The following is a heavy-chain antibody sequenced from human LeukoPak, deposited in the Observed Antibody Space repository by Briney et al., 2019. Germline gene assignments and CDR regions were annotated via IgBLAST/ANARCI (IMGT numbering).Heavy chain of an antibody. CDR3: ARCSSGGSCYVVE. V-gene: IGHV4-59*01. J-gene: IGHJ4*02. Sequence: SETLSLTCTVSGGSISSYYWGWIRQPPGKGLEWIGNIHYSGSTNYNPSLESRVTISIDTSKNQFSLKLSSVTAADTAVYYCARCSSGGSCYVVEWGQGALVTVSS. D-gene: IGHD2-15*01. CDR2: IHYSGST. CDR1: GGSISSYY.